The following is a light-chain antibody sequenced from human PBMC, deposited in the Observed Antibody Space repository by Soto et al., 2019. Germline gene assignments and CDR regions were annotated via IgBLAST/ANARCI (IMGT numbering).Light chain of an antibody. Sequence: EIVMTQSPATLSVPPGERVTLSCRASQRINNKLAWYQEKPGQAPRLLIYDAGTRATGIPARFSGTGSGTDFTLTISSLEPEDFAVYYCQQRSNWQGATFGGGTKVDIK. CDR2: DAG. J-gene: IGKJ4*01. V-gene: IGKV3D-11*02. CDR1: QRINNK. CDR3: QQRSNWQGAT.